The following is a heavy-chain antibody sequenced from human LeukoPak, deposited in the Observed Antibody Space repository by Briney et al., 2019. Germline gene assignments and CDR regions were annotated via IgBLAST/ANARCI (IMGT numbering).Heavy chain of an antibody. CDR1: GFTFSSYG. CDR3: AISGSYFDY. Sequence: PGGSLRLSCAASGFTFSSYGMHWVRQAPGKGLEWVAVISYDGSNKYYADSVKGRFTISRDNSKNTLYLQMNSLRAEDTAVYYCAISGSYFDYWGQGTLDTVSS. J-gene: IGHJ4*02. V-gene: IGHV3-30*03. D-gene: IGHD1-26*01. CDR2: ISYDGSNK.